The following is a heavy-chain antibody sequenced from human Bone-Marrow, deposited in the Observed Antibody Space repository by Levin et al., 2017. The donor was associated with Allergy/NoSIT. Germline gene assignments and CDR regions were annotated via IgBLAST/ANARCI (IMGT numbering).Heavy chain of an antibody. Sequence: SQTLSLTCAVSGGSLRSFYWTWIRQSPEKGLEWIGEINHTGATNYNPSLKSRVRLSVDTSKDQFSLQLNSVTAADTAIYFCARTAMYYYYGLDVWGQGTTVTVSS. D-gene: IGHD2-21*02. CDR2: INHTGAT. J-gene: IGHJ6*02. V-gene: IGHV4-34*01. CDR1: GGSLRSFY. CDR3: ARTAMYYYYGLDV.